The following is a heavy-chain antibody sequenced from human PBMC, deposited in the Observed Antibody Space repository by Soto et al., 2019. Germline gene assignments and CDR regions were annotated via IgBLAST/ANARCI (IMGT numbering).Heavy chain of an antibody. V-gene: IGHV4-59*01. CDR1: GGCLSTYY. D-gene: IGHD1-1*01. CDR3: ARGNRATQYYYDFYGMDV. CDR2: IPYSGST. Sequence: SQTLSLTGTVSGGCLSTYYWTWIPQPARKGLEWIGYIPYSGSTNYNPSLKSRLTISVNTSKKHFSLKLSSVTAADTAVDYCARGNRATQYYYDFYGMDVGGQGTTVTVSS. J-gene: IGHJ6*02.